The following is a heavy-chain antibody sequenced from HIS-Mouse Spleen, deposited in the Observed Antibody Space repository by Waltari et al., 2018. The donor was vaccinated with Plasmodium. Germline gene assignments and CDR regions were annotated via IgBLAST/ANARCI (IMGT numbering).Heavy chain of an antibody. V-gene: IGHV3-30*18. CDR2: ISYDGSNK. D-gene: IGHD3-16*01. Sequence: QVQLVESGGGVVQPGRSLRLSCAASGLTFSSYGMHWVRPAPGKGLEWVAVISYDGSNKYYADSVKGRFTISRDNSKNTLYLQMNSLRAEDTAVYYCAKAQGVINFDYWGQGTLVTVSS. CDR3: AKAQGVINFDY. J-gene: IGHJ4*02. CDR1: GLTFSSYG.